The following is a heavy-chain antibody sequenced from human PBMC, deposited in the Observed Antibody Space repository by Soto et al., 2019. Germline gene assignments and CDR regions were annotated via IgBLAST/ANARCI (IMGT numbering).Heavy chain of an antibody. V-gene: IGHV1-18*01. CDR3: ARGRYGDY. J-gene: IGHJ4*02. D-gene: IGHD1-1*01. CDR2: ISAHNGNT. CDR1: GYTFTSYG. Sequence: QVHLVQSGAEVKKPGASVKVSCKASGYTFTSYGITWVRQAPGQGLEWMGWISAHNGNTDSAQKLQGRVIVTRDTSTSTACMELRSLISDDTAVYYFARGRYGDYWGQGDLVTVSS.